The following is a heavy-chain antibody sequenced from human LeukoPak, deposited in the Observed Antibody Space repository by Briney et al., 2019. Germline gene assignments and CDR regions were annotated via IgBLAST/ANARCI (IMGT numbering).Heavy chain of an antibody. J-gene: IGHJ5*02. D-gene: IGHD2-2*02. V-gene: IGHV3-11*01. CDR2: ITSGGSAT. CDR3: ARVGGLKVPAAIDRQTTPSRRSWFDP. Sequence: GGSLRLSCAASGFTFSDSYMTWIRQAPGMGLEWLAYITSGGSATFFADSVRGRFTISRDNAKTSLFRHMSCLRPEDTAVYYCARVGGLKVPAAIDRQTTPSRRSWFDPWGQGTLVTVSS. CDR1: GFTFSDSY.